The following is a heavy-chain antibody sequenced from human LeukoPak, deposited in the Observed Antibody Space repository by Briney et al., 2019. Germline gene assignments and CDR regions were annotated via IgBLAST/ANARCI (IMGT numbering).Heavy chain of an antibody. CDR3: AKVSGYDSSFDY. V-gene: IGHV3-9*01. D-gene: IGHD5-12*01. CDR1: GFTFDDYA. J-gene: IGHJ4*02. CDR2: ISWNSGSI. Sequence: GGSLRLSCAASGFTFDDYAMHWVRQAPGKGLEWVSGISWNSGSIGYADSVEGRFTISRDNAKNSLYLQMNSLRAEDTALYYCAKVSGYDSSFDYWGQGTLVTVSS.